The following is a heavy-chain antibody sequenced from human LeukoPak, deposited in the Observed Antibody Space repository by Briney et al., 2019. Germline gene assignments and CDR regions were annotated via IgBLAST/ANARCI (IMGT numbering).Heavy chain of an antibody. CDR1: GFTFSSYS. CDR3: ARDNIGYYYGSGSYYENWFDP. J-gene: IGHJ5*02. Sequence: PGGSLRLSCAASGFTFSSYSMNWVRPAPGKGLEWVSSISSSSYIYYADSVKGRFTTSRDNAKNSLYLQMNSLRAEDTAVYYCARDNIGYYYGSGSYYENWFDPWGQGTLVTVSS. CDR2: ISSSSYI. D-gene: IGHD3-10*01. V-gene: IGHV3-21*01.